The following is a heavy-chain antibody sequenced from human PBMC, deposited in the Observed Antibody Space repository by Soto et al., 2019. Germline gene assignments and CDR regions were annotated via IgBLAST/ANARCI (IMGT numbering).Heavy chain of an antibody. Sequence: GGSMRVSCAAAGFTFSSYARSWVRQATGKGLEWVSAISGSGGTTYYADSVKGRFTISRDNSKNTLYLQMNSLRAEDTAVYYCAKDPQYYDFWSGYPYYFDYWGQGTLVTVSS. J-gene: IGHJ4*02. V-gene: IGHV3-23*01. CDR2: ISGSGGTT. D-gene: IGHD3-3*01. CDR1: GFTFSSYA. CDR3: AKDPQYYDFWSGYPYYFDY.